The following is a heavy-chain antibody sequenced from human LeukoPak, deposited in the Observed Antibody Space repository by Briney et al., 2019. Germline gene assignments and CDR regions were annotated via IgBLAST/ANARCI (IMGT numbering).Heavy chain of an antibody. J-gene: IGHJ4*02. CDR1: GFTFSSYS. V-gene: IGHV3-30*03. CDR3: ARWLAVAGKPIDY. CDR2: ISYDGSNK. Sequence: GGSLRLSCAASGFTFSSYSMNWVRQAPGKGLEWVAVISYDGSNKYYADSVKGRFTISRDNSKNTLYLQMNSLRAEDTAVYYCARWLAVAGKPIDYWGQGTLVTVSS. D-gene: IGHD6-19*01.